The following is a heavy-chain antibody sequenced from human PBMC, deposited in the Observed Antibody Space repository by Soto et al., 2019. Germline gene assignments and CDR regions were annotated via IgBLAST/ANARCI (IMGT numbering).Heavy chain of an antibody. CDR3: ARVFYSNSPFDY. V-gene: IGHV3-48*01. Sequence: GGSLRLSCAASGFTFSSYAMSWVRQAPGKGLEWVSYIGSSSSSIYYADSVKGRFTISRDNAKNSLYLQMNSLRAEDTAVYYCARVFYSNSPFDYWGQGTLVTVSS. CDR1: GFTFSSYA. CDR2: IGSSSSSI. D-gene: IGHD4-4*01. J-gene: IGHJ4*02.